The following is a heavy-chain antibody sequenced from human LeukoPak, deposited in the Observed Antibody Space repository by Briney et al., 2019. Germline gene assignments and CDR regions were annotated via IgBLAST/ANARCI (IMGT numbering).Heavy chain of an antibody. CDR2: IDPTGGNT. J-gene: IGHJ3*02. D-gene: IGHD1-1*01. CDR3: ARVPQLSVVDAFDI. V-gene: IGHV1-46*01. Sequence: ASVKASCKAAGYTFTSYFMHWVRQAPGQGLEWIGIIDPTGGNTNFAQKFQGRVIMTRDMSTSTVYMELSSLRSEDTAVYYCARVPQLSVVDAFDIWGQGTLVTVSS. CDR1: GYTFTSYF.